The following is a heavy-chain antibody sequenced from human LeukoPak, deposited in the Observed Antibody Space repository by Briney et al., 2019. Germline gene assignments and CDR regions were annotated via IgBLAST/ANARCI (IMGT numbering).Heavy chain of an antibody. J-gene: IGHJ3*02. CDR2: IYHSGST. V-gene: IGHV4-38-2*02. D-gene: IGHD1-26*01. Sequence: SETLSLTCTVSGYSISSGYYWGWIRQPPGKGLEWIGSIYHSGSTYYNPSLKSRVTISVDTSKNQFSLKLSSVTAADTAVYYCARSGSYASTTDDAFDIWGQGTMVTVSS. CDR3: ARSGSYASTTDDAFDI. CDR1: GYSISSGYY.